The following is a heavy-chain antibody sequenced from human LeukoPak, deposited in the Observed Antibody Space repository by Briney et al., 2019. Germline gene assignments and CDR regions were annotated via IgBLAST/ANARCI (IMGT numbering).Heavy chain of an antibody. V-gene: IGHV3-48*02. CDR3: ARAGGSGSYYKGVYFDY. Sequence: GGSLRLSCAASGFTFSSYSMNWVRQAPGKGLEWVSYISSSSTIYYSDSVKGRFTISRDNAKNSLCLQMNSLRDEDTAVYYCARAGGSGSYYKGVYFDYGGQGTLVTVS. CDR1: GFTFSSYS. D-gene: IGHD3-10*01. J-gene: IGHJ4*02. CDR2: ISSSSTI.